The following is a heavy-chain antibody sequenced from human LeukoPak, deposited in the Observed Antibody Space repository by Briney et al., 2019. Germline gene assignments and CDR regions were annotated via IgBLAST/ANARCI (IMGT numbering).Heavy chain of an antibody. Sequence: GGSLRLSCAASGFTFSSYAMSWVRQAPGKGLEWVSAISGSGGSTYYADSVKGRFTISRDNSKNTLYLQMTSLRAEDVAVYYCAKDPCSGGSCYSADYWGQGTLVTVSS. D-gene: IGHD2-15*01. CDR3: AKDPCSGGSCYSADY. CDR1: GFTFSSYA. CDR2: ISGSGGST. J-gene: IGHJ4*02. V-gene: IGHV3-23*01.